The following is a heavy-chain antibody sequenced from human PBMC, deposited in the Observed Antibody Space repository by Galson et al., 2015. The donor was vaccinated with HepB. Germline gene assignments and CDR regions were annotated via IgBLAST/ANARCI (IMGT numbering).Heavy chain of an antibody. J-gene: IGHJ4*02. CDR2: IRSKAYGGTT. D-gene: IGHD3-9*01. V-gene: IGHV3-49*04. CDR1: GFTFGDYA. Sequence: SLRLSCAASGFTFGDYAMSWVRQAPGKGLEWVGFIRSKAYGGTTEYAASVKGRFTISRDDSKSIAYLQMNSLKTEDTAVYYCTSGPRLRYFDWLSLQYYFDYWGQGTLVTVSS. CDR3: TSGPRLRYFDWLSLQYYFDY.